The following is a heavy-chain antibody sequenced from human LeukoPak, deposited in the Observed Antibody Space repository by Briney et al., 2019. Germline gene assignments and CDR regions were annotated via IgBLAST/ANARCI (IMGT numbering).Heavy chain of an antibody. CDR3: ARGRGDARGTSFDP. Sequence: SEPLSLTYSVSGGPISSYYWIWIRQPPGKGLVWIGYIYYTGRTPYNPSLQSRVSISVDASKNKFSLDLNSVTAADTAVSYCARGRGDARGTSFDPWGQGTLVTVSS. V-gene: IGHV4-59*01. D-gene: IGHD2-8*01. CDR2: IYYTGRT. J-gene: IGHJ5*02. CDR1: GGPISSYY.